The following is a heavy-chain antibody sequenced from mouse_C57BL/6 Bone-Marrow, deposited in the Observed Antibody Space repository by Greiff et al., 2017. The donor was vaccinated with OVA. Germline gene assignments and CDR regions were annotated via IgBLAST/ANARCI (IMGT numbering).Heavy chain of an antibody. CDR3: ARRSWYYAMDY. CDR1: GYAFSSYW. CDR2: IYPGDGDT. V-gene: IGHV1-80*01. J-gene: IGHJ4*01. Sequence: QVQLQQSGAELVKPGASVKISCKASGYAFSSYWMHWVKQRPGKGLEWIGQIYPGDGDTNYNGKFKGKATLTADKSSSTAYMQLSSLTSEDSAVYFCARRSWYYAMDYWGQGTSVTVSS.